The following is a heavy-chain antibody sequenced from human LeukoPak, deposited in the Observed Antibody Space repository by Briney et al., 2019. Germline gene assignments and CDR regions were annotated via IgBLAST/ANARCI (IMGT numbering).Heavy chain of an antibody. CDR3: ARDGPADSSGYYRENHHVPEDYFDY. V-gene: IGHV4-39*07. Sequence: PSETLSLTCTVSGGSISSSSYYWGWIRQPPGKGLEWIGSIYYSGSTYYNPSLKSRVTISVDTSKNQFSLKLSSVTAADTAVYYCARDGPADSSGYYRENHHVPEDYFDYWGQGTLVTVSS. CDR1: GGSISSSSYY. D-gene: IGHD3-22*01. CDR2: IYYSGST. J-gene: IGHJ4*02.